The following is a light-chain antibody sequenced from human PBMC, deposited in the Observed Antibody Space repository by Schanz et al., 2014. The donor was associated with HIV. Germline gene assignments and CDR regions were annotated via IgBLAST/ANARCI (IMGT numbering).Light chain of an antibody. J-gene: IGLJ3*02. CDR1: SSNIGAGYD. CDR3: QSFDSSLNGVL. V-gene: IGLV1-40*01. CDR2: GNN. Sequence: QSVLTQPPSVSGAPGQRVTISCAGNSSNIGAGYDVHWYQQLPGTAPKLLIYGNNNRPSGIPDRFSGSKSDTSASLAITGLQDEDEADYFCQSFDSSLNGVLFGGGTKLTVL.